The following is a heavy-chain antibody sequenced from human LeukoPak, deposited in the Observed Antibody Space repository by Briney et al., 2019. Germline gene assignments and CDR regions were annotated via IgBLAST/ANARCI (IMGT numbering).Heavy chain of an antibody. Sequence: ASVKVSCKASGYTFTGYYMHWVRQAPGQGLEWMGWINPNSGGTNYAQKLQGRVTMTRDTSISTAYMELSRLRSDDTAVYYCARDQGRFLEFFDYWGQGTLVTVSS. CDR2: INPNSGGT. J-gene: IGHJ4*02. CDR3: ARDQGRFLEFFDY. V-gene: IGHV1-2*02. CDR1: GYTFTGYY. D-gene: IGHD3-3*01.